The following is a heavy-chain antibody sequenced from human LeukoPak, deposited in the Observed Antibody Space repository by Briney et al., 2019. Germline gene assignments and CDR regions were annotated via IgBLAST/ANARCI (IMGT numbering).Heavy chain of an antibody. CDR2: ISYDGSNK. J-gene: IGHJ4*02. CDR3: AREGYYYDSSGYLPD. Sequence: PGGSLRLSCAASGFTFSSYAMHWVRQAQGKGLEGVAVISYDGSNKYYADSVKGRFTISTDNSNNTLYLQMNSLRAEDTAVYYCAREGYYYDSSGYLPDWGQGTLVTVSS. V-gene: IGHV3-30-3*01. D-gene: IGHD3-22*01. CDR1: GFTFSSYA.